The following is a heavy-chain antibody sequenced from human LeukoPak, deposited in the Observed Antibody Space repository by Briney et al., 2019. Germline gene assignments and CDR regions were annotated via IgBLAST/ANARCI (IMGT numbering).Heavy chain of an antibody. J-gene: IGHJ6*03. CDR2: ISSSGSTI. Sequence: RAGGSLRLSCAASGFTFRSYEMNWVRQAPGKGLEWVSYISSSGSTIYYADSVKGRFTISRDNAKNSLYLQMNSLRAEDTAVYYCARARVVKDTRIAAAGTGYYYYMDVWGKGTTVTVSS. D-gene: IGHD6-13*01. CDR3: ARARVVKDTRIAAAGTGYYYYMDV. CDR1: GFTFRSYE. V-gene: IGHV3-48*03.